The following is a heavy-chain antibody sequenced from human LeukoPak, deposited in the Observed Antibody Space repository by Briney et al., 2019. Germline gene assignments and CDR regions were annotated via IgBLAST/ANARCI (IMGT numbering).Heavy chain of an antibody. D-gene: IGHD5-24*01. CDR1: GFTFSSYE. V-gene: IGHV3-48*03. Sequence: TGGSLRLSCAASGFTFSSYEMNWVRQAPGKGLEWVSYISSSGGTIYYADSVKGRFTISRDNAKNSLYLQMNSLRAEDTAVYYCARDRRWLQLPLLDYWGQGTLVTASS. CDR2: ISSSGGTI. J-gene: IGHJ4*02. CDR3: ARDRRWLQLPLLDY.